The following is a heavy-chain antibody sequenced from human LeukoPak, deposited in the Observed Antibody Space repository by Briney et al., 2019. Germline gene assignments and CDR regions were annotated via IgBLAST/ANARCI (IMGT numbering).Heavy chain of an antibody. J-gene: IGHJ4*02. Sequence: SETLSLTCTVSGVSVSSGSYYWSWIRQPPGKGLEWIGYIYYSGSTNYNPSLKSRVTISVDTSKNQFSLKLSSVTVADTAVYYCARSLRDYVWGSYSAIFDYWGQGTLVTVSS. V-gene: IGHV4-61*01. CDR2: IYYSGST. CDR1: GVSVSSGSYY. D-gene: IGHD3-16*01. CDR3: ARSLRDYVWGSYSAIFDY.